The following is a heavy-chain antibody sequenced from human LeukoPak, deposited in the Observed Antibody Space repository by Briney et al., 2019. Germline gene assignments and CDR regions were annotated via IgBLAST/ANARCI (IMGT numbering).Heavy chain of an antibody. D-gene: IGHD6-6*01. V-gene: IGHV3-23*01. CDR3: AKDEEYSSPSSSFQH. CDR2: ISGSGGST. Sequence: PGGSLRLSCAASGFNVSSNYMSWVRQAPGKGLEWVSAISGSGGSTYYANSVKGRFTISRDNSKNTLYLQMNSLRAEDTAVYYCAKDEEYSSPSSSFQHWGQGTLVTVSS. J-gene: IGHJ1*01. CDR1: GFNVSSNY.